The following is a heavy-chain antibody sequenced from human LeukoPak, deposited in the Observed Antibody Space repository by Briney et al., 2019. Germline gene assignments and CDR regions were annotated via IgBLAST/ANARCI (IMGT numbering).Heavy chain of an antibody. CDR2: IWYDGSNK. Sequence: GGSLRLSCAASGFTFSNYGMHWVRQAPGKGLEWVAVIWYDGSNKYYADSVKGRFTISRDNSKNTLYLQMNSLRVEDTAVYYCAKDLRRYTPRYYFDYWGQGTLVTVSS. V-gene: IGHV3-33*06. D-gene: IGHD5-18*01. CDR1: GFTFSNYG. J-gene: IGHJ4*03. CDR3: AKDLRRYTPRYYFDY.